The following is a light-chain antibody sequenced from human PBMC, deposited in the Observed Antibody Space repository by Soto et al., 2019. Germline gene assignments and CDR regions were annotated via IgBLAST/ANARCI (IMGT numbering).Light chain of an antibody. J-gene: IGKJ4*01. Sequence: EIVMTQSPATLSVSPGERATLSCRASQSVSSNLAWDQQKPGQAPRLLIYAASTRATGIPARFSGTGSGTEFTLTISSLKAEDFAVYYCQQYNNWTALTFGGGTKVEIK. CDR2: AAS. CDR3: QQYNNWTALT. CDR1: QSVSSN. V-gene: IGKV3-15*01.